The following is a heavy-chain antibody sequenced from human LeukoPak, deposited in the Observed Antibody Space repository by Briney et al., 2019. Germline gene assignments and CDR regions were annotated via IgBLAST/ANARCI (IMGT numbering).Heavy chain of an antibody. J-gene: IGHJ1*01. CDR3: ARVFRTSFHH. Sequence: PGGSLRLSCAASEFTFSGYWMSWVRQAPGKGLEWVANIKEDRSEKYYVDSVKGRFTISRDNAKNSLYLQMNSLRAEDTAVYYCARVFRTSFHHWGQGTLVTVSS. V-gene: IGHV3-7*01. CDR2: IKEDRSEK. CDR1: EFTFSGYW.